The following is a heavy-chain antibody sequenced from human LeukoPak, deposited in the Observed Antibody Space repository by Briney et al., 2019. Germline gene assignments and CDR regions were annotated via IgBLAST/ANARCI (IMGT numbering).Heavy chain of an antibody. CDR1: GGSISRYY. CDR2: ISYSGST. J-gene: IGHJ4*02. V-gene: IGHV4-59*01. D-gene: IGHD2-2*01. Sequence: SETLSLTCAVSGGSISRYYWSWIRQPPGKGLEWLGYISYSGSTNYNPSLKSRVTISVGTSKNQFSLKLSSVTAADTAVYYCARDADTSSHFDYWGQGTLVTVSS. CDR3: ARDADTSSHFDY.